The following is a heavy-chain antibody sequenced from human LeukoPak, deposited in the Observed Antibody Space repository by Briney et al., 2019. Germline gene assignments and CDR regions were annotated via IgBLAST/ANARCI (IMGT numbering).Heavy chain of an antibody. J-gene: IGHJ4*02. D-gene: IGHD6-19*01. Sequence: SETLSLTCTVSGGSISSGSYYWSWIRQPAGKGLEWIGRIYTSGSTNYNPSLKSRVTMSLDTSKNQFSLKLSSVTAADTAVYYCARHEYSSGWYRYFDYWGQGTLVTVSS. CDR3: ARHEYSSGWYRYFDY. CDR2: IYTSGST. V-gene: IGHV4-61*02. CDR1: GGSISSGSYY.